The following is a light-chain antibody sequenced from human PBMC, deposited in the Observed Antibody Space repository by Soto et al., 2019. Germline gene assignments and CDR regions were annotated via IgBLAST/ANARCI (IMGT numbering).Light chain of an antibody. CDR2: WAS. Sequence: DIIMTQSPDSQAVSLGERATINCKSSDSVLSISNNKNYLAWYQQKPGHPPKLLFYWASTRESGVPERFSGSGSGTDFTLTISSLHPEAVAVYYCHQYYDPPVTFGQGTKVEVK. J-gene: IGKJ1*01. CDR3: HQYYDPPVT. CDR1: DSVLSISNNKNY. V-gene: IGKV4-1*01.